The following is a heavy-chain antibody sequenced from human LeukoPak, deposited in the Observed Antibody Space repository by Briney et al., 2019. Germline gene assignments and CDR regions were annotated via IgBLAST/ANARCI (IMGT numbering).Heavy chain of an antibody. CDR3: ARTHYYDFWSGYIYGMDV. J-gene: IGHJ6*02. D-gene: IGHD3-3*01. Sequence: ASVKVSCKASGYTFTSYDINWVRQATGQGLGWMGWMNPNSGNTGYAQKFQGRVTMTRNTSISTAYMELSSLRSEDTAVYYCARTHYYDFWSGYIYGMDVWGQGTTVTVSS. V-gene: IGHV1-8*01. CDR1: GYTFTSYD. CDR2: MNPNSGNT.